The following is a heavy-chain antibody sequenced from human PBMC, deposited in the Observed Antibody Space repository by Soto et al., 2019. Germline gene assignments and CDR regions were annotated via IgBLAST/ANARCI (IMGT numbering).Heavy chain of an antibody. CDR2: INAGNGNT. D-gene: IGHD3-9*01. V-gene: IGHV1-3*01. CDR3: ARDKGQVRYFDWLSKGSYYYGMDV. Sequence: QVQLVQSGAEVKKPGASVKVSCKASGYTFTSYAMHWVRQAPGQRLEWMGWINAGNGNTKYSQKFQGRVTITRDTAASTAYMELSSLRAEDTAVYYLARDKGQVRYFDWLSKGSYYYGMDVWGQVTTVTVSS. CDR1: GYTFTSYA. J-gene: IGHJ6*02.